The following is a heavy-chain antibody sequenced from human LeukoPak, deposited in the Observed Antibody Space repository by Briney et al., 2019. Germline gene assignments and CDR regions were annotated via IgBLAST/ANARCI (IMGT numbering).Heavy chain of an antibody. V-gene: IGHV4-34*01. Sequence: SETLSLTCAVYGESSFSSYYWSWIRQTPGGALEWIGEINHSGYTNYNPSLKSRVTLSIDTSKNQFSLKLNSVTAADTAVYYCSRQVVGNDYWGQGTLVTVSS. J-gene: IGHJ4*02. CDR2: INHSGYT. CDR1: GESSFSSYY. CDR3: SRQVVGNDY. D-gene: IGHD3-22*01.